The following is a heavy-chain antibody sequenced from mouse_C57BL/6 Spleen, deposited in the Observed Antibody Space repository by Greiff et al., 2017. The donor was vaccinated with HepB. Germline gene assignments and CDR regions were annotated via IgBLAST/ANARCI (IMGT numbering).Heavy chain of an antibody. D-gene: IGHD1-1*01. J-gene: IGHJ4*01. Sequence: VTLMESGPGLVQPSQSLSITCTVSGFSLTSYGVYWVRQSPGKGLEWLGVIWRGGSTDYNAAFMSRLSITKDNSKSQVIFKMNNLQSDDTTIYYCAKVSFITTVVATSMDYWGQGTSVTVSS. CDR1: GFSLTSYG. CDR3: AKVSFITTVVATSMDY. V-gene: IGHV2-5*01. CDR2: IWRGGST.